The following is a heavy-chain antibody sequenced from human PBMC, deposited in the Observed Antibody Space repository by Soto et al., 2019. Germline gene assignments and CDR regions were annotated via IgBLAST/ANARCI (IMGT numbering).Heavy chain of an antibody. CDR2: IYYSGST. Sequence: LSLTCTVSGGSISSGGYYWSWIRQHPGKGLEWIGYIYYSGSTYYNPSLKSRVTISVDTSKNQFSLKLSSVTAADTAVYYCARVGGSSSWDYGMDVWGQGTTVTVSS. V-gene: IGHV4-31*03. CDR1: GGSISSGGYY. CDR3: ARVGGSSSWDYGMDV. D-gene: IGHD6-13*01. J-gene: IGHJ6*02.